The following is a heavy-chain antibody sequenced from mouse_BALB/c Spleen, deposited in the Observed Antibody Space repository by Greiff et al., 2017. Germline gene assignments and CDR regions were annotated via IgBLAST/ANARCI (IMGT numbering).Heavy chain of an antibody. CDR1: GFTFTDYY. V-gene: IGHV7-3*02. CDR3: ARDIRAMDY. Sequence: EVQVVESGGGLVQPGGSLRLSCATSGFTFTDYYMSWVRQPPGKALEWLGFIRNKANGYTTEYSASVKGRFTISRDNSQSILYLQMNTLRAEDSATYYCARDIRAMDYWGQGTSVTVSS. CDR2: IRNKANGYTT. J-gene: IGHJ4*01.